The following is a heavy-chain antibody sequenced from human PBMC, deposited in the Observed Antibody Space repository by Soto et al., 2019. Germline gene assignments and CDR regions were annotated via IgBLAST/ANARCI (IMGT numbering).Heavy chain of an antibody. J-gene: IGHJ4*02. CDR1: GGSINNHY. CDR3: ARANWYSEY. Sequence: QVHLQESGPGLVKPSETLSLTCTVSGGSINNHYWSWIRQPPGEGLEWIGYNYYTGSTNYNPSLKSRVTMSVDTSKNQFSLNLASLTAADTAIYYCARANWYSEYWGQGTLVTVSS. D-gene: IGHD7-27*01. V-gene: IGHV4-59*11. CDR2: NYYTGST.